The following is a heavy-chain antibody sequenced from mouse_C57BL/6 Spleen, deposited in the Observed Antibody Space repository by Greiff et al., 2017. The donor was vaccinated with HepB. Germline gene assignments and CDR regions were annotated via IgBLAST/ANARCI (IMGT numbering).Heavy chain of an antibody. Sequence: EVKLVESGGDLVKPGGSLKLSCAASGFTFSSYGMSWVRQTPDKRLEWVATISSGGSYTYYPDSVKGRFTISRDNAKNTLYLQMSSLKSEDTAMYYCARPRDSSGYVNYFDYWGQGTALTVSS. CDR2: ISSGGSYT. V-gene: IGHV5-6*02. CDR3: ARPRDSSGYVNYFDY. J-gene: IGHJ2*01. CDR1: GFTFSSYG. D-gene: IGHD3-2*02.